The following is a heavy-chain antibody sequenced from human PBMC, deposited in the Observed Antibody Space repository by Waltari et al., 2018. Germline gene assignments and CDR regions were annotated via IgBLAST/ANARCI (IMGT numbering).Heavy chain of an antibody. CDR2: IYYSGST. Sequence: QLQLQESGPGLVKPSETLSLTCTVPGGSISSSSYYWGWIRQPPGKGLEWIGSIYYSGSTYYNPSLKSRVTISVDTSKNQFSLKLSSVTAADTAVYYCARGVVVVAATYYFDYWGQGTLVTVSS. J-gene: IGHJ4*02. CDR1: GGSISSSSYY. V-gene: IGHV4-39*01. D-gene: IGHD2-15*01. CDR3: ARGVVVVAATYYFDY.